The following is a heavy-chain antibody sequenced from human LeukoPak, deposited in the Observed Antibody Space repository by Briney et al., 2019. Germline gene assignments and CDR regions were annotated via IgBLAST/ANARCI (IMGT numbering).Heavy chain of an antibody. CDR1: GFTVSSNY. Sequence: GGSLRLSCAASGFTVSSNYMNWVRQAPGKGLEWVSYISSSGRNIYYADSVKGRFTISRDNAKNSLYLQMNSLRAEDTAVYYCARDLVQLWSKDFWGRGTLVTVSS. CDR3: ARDLVQLWSKDF. V-gene: IGHV3-48*03. CDR2: ISSSGRNI. D-gene: IGHD5-18*01. J-gene: IGHJ4*02.